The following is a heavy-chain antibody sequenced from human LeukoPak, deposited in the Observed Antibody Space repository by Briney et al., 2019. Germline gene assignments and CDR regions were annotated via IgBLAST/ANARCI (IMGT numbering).Heavy chain of an antibody. CDR3: ALGYCGGGSCYAREYFQH. CDR2: IYYSGST. V-gene: IGHV4-31*03. CDR1: GGSISSGGYY. D-gene: IGHD2-15*01. J-gene: IGHJ1*01. Sequence: SQTLSLTCTVSGGSISSGGYYWTWIRQHPGKGLEWIGYIYYSGSTYYNPSLKSRVTISVDTSKNQFSPRLSSVTAADTAVYYCALGYCGGGSCYAREYFQHWGQGTLATVSS.